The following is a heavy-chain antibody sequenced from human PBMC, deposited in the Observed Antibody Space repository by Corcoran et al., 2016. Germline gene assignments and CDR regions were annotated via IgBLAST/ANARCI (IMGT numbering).Heavy chain of an antibody. CDR3: AREGAAADNWFDP. CDR2: IKTDGSEK. V-gene: IGHV3-7*03. D-gene: IGHD6-13*01. CDR1: GFTFSKYW. J-gene: IGHJ5*02. Sequence: EVQVVESGGGLAQPGGSLSLSCAASGFTFSKYWMMWVRQAPGKGLEWVTNIKTDGSEKYYVDSVKGRFTISRDNAKNSLYLQMNSLRAEDTAVYYCAREGAAADNWFDPWGQGTLVTVSS.